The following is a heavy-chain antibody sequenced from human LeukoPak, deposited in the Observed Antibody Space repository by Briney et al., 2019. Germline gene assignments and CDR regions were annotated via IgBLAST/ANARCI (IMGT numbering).Heavy chain of an antibody. V-gene: IGHV4-31*03. CDR1: GGSISSGGYY. Sequence: SETLSLTCTVSGGSISSGGYYWSWIRQHPGKGLEWIGYIYYSGSTYYNPSLKSRVTISVDTSKNQFSLKLSSVTAADTAVYYCARGLPGRRLLDYWGQGTLVTVSS. D-gene: IGHD3-3*01. J-gene: IGHJ4*02. CDR3: ARGLPGRRLLDY. CDR2: IYYSGST.